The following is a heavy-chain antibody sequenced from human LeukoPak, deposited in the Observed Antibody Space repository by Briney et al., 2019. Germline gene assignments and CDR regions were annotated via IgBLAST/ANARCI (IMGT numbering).Heavy chain of an antibody. Sequence: GGSLRLSCVASGFTFSGYWMTWVRQAPGKGLEWVANIKTDGSQIYYVDSVKGRFTISRDNAKNSLYLQMNSLRAEDTAVYYCARPSPTVYYDSSGYVEDYWGQGTLVTVSS. D-gene: IGHD3-22*01. V-gene: IGHV3-7*01. CDR2: IKTDGSQI. CDR3: ARPSPTVYYDSSGYVEDY. CDR1: GFTFSGYW. J-gene: IGHJ4*02.